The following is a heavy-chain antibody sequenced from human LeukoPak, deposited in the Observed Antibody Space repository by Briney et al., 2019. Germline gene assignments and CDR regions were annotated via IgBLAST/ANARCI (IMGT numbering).Heavy chain of an antibody. Sequence: GGSLRLSCAASGFTFSSYSMNWVRHAPGKGLEWVSSISSSSSYIYYADSVKGRFTISRDNAKNSLYLQMNSLRAEDTAVYYCARAVHGALDYWGQGTLVTVSS. V-gene: IGHV3-21*01. J-gene: IGHJ4*02. CDR1: GFTFSSYS. CDR2: ISSSSSYI. D-gene: IGHD1-26*01. CDR3: ARAVHGALDY.